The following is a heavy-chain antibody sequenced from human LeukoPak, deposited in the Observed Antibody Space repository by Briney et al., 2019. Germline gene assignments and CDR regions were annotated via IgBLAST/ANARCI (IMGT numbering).Heavy chain of an antibody. D-gene: IGHD3-10*01. CDR2: IYHSGST. Sequence: SETLSLTCTVSGYSISSGYYWGWIRQPPGKGLEWIGSIYHSGSTYYNPSLKSRVTISIDTSKNQFSLKLSSVTAADTAVYYCARVRTIHHLYYYYYYYMDVWGKGTTVTISS. J-gene: IGHJ6*03. CDR1: GYSISSGYY. CDR3: ARVRTIHHLYYYYYYYMDV. V-gene: IGHV4-38-2*02.